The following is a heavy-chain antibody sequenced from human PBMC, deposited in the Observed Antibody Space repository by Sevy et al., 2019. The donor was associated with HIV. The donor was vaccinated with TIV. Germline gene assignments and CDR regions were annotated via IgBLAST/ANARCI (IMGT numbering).Heavy chain of an antibody. J-gene: IGHJ6*02. D-gene: IGHD1-26*01. CDR3: ANAYSGSYSHSYLYALDV. V-gene: IGHV3-30*18. Sequence: GGSLRLSCTGSGFSFSYYGIHWVRQAPGKGLDWVALISHDGINEYYADSVKCRFTISRGNSKNTVYLEMNRLRKKETAIYFCANAYSGSYSHSYLYALDVWGQGTTVTVSS. CDR1: GFSFSYYG. CDR2: ISHDGINE.